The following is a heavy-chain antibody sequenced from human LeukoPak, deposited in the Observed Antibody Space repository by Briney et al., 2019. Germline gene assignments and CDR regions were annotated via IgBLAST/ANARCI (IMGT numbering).Heavy chain of an antibody. Sequence: ASVKVSCKASGYTFTAYYVHWVRQAPGQGLEWMGIINPSGGSTSYAQKFQGRVTMTRDMSTSTVYMELSSLRSEDTAVYYCARAVKRYGDYSSASTSMGYWGQGTLVTVSS. D-gene: IGHD4-17*01. CDR1: GYTFTAYY. CDR2: INPSGGST. J-gene: IGHJ4*02. CDR3: ARAVKRYGDYSSASTSMGY. V-gene: IGHV1-46*01.